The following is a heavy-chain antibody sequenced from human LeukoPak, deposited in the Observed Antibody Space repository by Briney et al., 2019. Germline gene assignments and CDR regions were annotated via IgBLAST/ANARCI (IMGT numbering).Heavy chain of an antibody. CDR1: GGSISSYY. J-gene: IGHJ6*02. V-gene: IGHV4-59*08. CDR2: IYYSGST. Sequence: PSETLSLTCTVSGGSISSYYWSWIRQPPVKGLEWIGYIYYSGSTNYNPSLKSRVTISVDTSKNQFSLKLSSVTAADTAVYYCARPAVTTPGGYYYGMDVWGQGTTVTVSS. CDR3: ARPAVTTPGGYYYGMDV. D-gene: IGHD4-11*01.